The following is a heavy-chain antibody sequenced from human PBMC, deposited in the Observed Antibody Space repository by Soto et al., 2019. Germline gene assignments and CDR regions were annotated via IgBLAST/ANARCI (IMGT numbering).Heavy chain of an antibody. V-gene: IGHV4-30-2*01. CDR1: GGSISGGGFS. CDR3: ARLQFGEGFDY. D-gene: IGHD3-10*01. J-gene: IGHJ4*02. Sequence: SDTLSLTCAVSGGSISGGGFSWSWIRQPPGKGLEWIGYILHTGGTQYNPSLKSRVSMSVDKSKNQFSLHLTSVTAADTAVYYCARLQFGEGFDYWGQGALVTVSS. CDR2: ILHTGGT.